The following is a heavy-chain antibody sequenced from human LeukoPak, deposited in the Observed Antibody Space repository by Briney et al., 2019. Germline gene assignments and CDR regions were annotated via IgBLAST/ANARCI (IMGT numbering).Heavy chain of an antibody. Sequence: GGSLRLSCAASGLILRYYGMHWFRQAPGKGLEWVGFIKFDGSGTKYADSVRGRFTISRDNSKNTLSLQMNTLRLEDTAVYYCANQKLSGSNLPGYWGQGIVVTVSS. J-gene: IGHJ4*02. CDR2: IKFDGSGT. CDR1: GLILRYYG. CDR3: ANQKLSGSNLPGY. D-gene: IGHD3-10*01. V-gene: IGHV3-30*02.